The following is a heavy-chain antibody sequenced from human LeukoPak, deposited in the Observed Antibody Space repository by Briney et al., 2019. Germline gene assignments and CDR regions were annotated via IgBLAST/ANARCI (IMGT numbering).Heavy chain of an antibody. Sequence: GESLKISCAASGFTFSSYWMHWVRQAPGKGLVWVSRINSDGSSTSYADSVRGRFTISRDNAKNTLYLQMNSLRAEDTAVYYCARGPTFAAPSFDYWGQGTLVTVSS. D-gene: IGHD3-3*01. CDR3: ARGPTFAAPSFDY. J-gene: IGHJ4*02. CDR1: GFTFSSYW. CDR2: INSDGSST. V-gene: IGHV3-74*01.